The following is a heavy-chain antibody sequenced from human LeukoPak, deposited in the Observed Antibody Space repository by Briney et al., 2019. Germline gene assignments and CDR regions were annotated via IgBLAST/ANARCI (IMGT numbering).Heavy chain of an antibody. CDR3: VRGYSFGPYGMDV. CDR2: ISDSGGST. Sequence: TGGSLRLSCSASGFPFSSYAMHWVRQAPGKGLEYVSAISDSGGSTYYADSVKGRFTIPRDNSKNTLYLQMSSMRAEDTGVYFCVRGYSFGPYGMDVWGQGNTVTVSS. D-gene: IGHD2-15*01. J-gene: IGHJ6*02. CDR1: GFPFSSYA. V-gene: IGHV3-64D*09.